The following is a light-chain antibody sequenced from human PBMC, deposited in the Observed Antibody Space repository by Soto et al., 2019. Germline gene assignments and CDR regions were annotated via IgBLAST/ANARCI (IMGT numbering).Light chain of an antibody. Sequence: EILLTHASGTLSLSTVDTANLSCSSSQTIGRTYLAWYQQKPGQAPRLLIFGTSSRATGIPDRFSGSGSGTDFTLRIRRLEPEDFAVYYCQKYASSPLITFGGGNTGDIK. CDR1: QTIGRTY. V-gene: IGKV3-20*01. CDR2: GTS. J-gene: IGKJ4*01. CDR3: QKYASSPLIT.